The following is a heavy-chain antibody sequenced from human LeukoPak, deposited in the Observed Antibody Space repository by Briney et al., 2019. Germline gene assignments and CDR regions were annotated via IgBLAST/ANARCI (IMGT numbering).Heavy chain of an antibody. V-gene: IGHV3-9*01. Sequence: GRSLRLSCAASGFTFDDYAMHWVRQPPGKGLEWASGISWNSGSIGYANSVKGRFNISRDNAKNSLYLQMNSLRAEDTALYYCAKGAAAGKKNPFDYWGQGTLVSVSS. CDR1: GFTFDDYA. J-gene: IGHJ4*02. D-gene: IGHD6-13*01. CDR3: AKGAAAGKKNPFDY. CDR2: ISWNSGSI.